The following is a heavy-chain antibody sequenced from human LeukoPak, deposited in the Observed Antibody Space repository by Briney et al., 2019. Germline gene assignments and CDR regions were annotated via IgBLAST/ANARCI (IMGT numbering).Heavy chain of an antibody. Sequence: GASVKVSCKASGYTFTDYYMHWVLQAPGQGLEWMGRINPNSGGTNYAQKFQGRVTMTRDTSISTAYMELSSLRSDDTAFYYCARAPPNSGSYYRLHSWFDPWGQGALVTVSS. CDR1: GYTFTDYY. D-gene: IGHD3-10*01. CDR2: INPNSGGT. V-gene: IGHV1-2*06. CDR3: ARAPPNSGSYYRLHSWFDP. J-gene: IGHJ5*02.